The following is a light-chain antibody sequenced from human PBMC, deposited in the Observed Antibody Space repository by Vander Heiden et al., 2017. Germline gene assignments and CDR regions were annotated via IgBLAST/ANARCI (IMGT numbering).Light chain of an antibody. Sequence: QSVLTQPPPASGTPGQRATIACSGSSSNIGSNTVNWYQQLPGTSPKLLINSNNQRPSGVPDRFSGSKSGTSASLAISGLQSEDEADYYCAAWDDSLNGYVFGTGTKVTVL. V-gene: IGLV1-44*01. J-gene: IGLJ1*01. CDR2: SNN. CDR1: SSNIGSNT. CDR3: AAWDDSLNGYV.